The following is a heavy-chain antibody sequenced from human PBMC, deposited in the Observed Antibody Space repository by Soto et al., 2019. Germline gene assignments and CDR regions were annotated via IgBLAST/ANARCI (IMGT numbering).Heavy chain of an antibody. CDR1: GFTFNIFG. V-gene: IGHV3-30*18. D-gene: IGHD5-12*01. Sequence: XGSLRLSCAAAGFTFNIFGMHWVRQAPGKGLEWVALISNDGTNKYYADSVRGRFTISRDSSKNTVFLQMDSLRADDTAVYYCAKGSTRWLESLLHYWDQGTLVTVA. CDR3: AKGSTRWLESLLHY. J-gene: IGHJ4*02. CDR2: ISNDGTNK.